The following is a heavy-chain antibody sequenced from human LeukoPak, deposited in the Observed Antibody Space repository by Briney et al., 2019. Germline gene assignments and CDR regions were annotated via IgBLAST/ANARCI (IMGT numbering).Heavy chain of an antibody. Sequence: GGCLRLSCAASEFTLSNCWMKWVRQARGKGLEGVANIKHDGSEKYYVDSVKGRFTTSRDNTKQSLYLQMNSLRADDTAVYYCARGHHFWSGFYYFEYWGQGRLVIVSS. D-gene: IGHD3-3*02. CDR3: ARGHHFWSGFYYFEY. V-gene: IGHV3-7*04. CDR2: IKHDGSEK. CDR1: EFTLSNCW. J-gene: IGHJ4*02.